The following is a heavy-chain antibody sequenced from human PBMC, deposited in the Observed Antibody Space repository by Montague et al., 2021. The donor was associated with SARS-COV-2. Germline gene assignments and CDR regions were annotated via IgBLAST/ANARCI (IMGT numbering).Heavy chain of an antibody. CDR1: GLAISMYW. V-gene: IGHV3-7*01. D-gene: IGHD6-13*01. CDR2: IKQDGSET. Sequence: SLRLSCAASGLAISMYWMTWVRQAPGKGLEWVANIKQDGSETYYADSVKGRFSISRDNTKNSLYLQLNSLRADDTAVYYCGFNSVAGAGDSSGQGTLVTVSS. J-gene: IGHJ4*02. CDR3: GFNSVAGAGDS.